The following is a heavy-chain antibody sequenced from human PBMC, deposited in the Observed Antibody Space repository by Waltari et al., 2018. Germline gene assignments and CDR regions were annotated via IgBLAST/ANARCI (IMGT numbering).Heavy chain of an antibody. D-gene: IGHD3-3*01. V-gene: IGHV1-69*12. CDR1: GGTFSSYA. Sequence: QVQLVQSGAEVKKPGSSVKVSCKASGGTFSSYAISWVRQAPGQGLEWMGGIIPIFGTANYAQKFQGRVTITADESTSTAYMELSSLRSEDTAVYYCAIPHTIFGVVSPVDYYMDVWGKGTTVTISS. CDR3: AIPHTIFGVVSPVDYYMDV. CDR2: IIPIFGTA. J-gene: IGHJ6*03.